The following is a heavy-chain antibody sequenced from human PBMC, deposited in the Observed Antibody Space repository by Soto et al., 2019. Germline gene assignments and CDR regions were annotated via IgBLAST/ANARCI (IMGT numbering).Heavy chain of an antibody. V-gene: IGHV1-18*01. Sequence: ASVKVSCKASGYTFISYGISWVRQAPGQGLEWMGWISANSGHTNYAQKLQGRVTMTTDTSTSTAYMELRSLRSDDTAVYYCERQTYYDILTGYYKEPNYYYYYGMDVWGQGTTVTVSS. J-gene: IGHJ6*02. CDR1: GYTFISYG. D-gene: IGHD3-9*01. CDR3: ERQTYYDILTGYYKEPNYYYYYGMDV. CDR2: ISANSGHT.